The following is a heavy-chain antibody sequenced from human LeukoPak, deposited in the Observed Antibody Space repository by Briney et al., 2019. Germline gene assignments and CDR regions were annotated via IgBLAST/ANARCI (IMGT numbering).Heavy chain of an antibody. CDR1: GYTFTGYY. CDR3: ARASVGYCSGGSCYPGVY. Sequence: ASVKVSCKASGYTFTGYYMHWVRQAPGQGLEWMGWINPNSGGTNYAQKFQGRVTMTRDTSISTAYIELSRLRSDDTAVYYCARASVGYCSGGSCYPGVYWGQGTLVTVSS. CDR2: INPNSGGT. D-gene: IGHD2-15*01. J-gene: IGHJ4*02. V-gene: IGHV1-2*02.